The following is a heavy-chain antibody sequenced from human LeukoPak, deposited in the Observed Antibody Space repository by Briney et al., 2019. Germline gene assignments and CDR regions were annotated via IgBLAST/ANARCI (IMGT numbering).Heavy chain of an antibody. CDR1: GYTFNSYG. D-gene: IGHD3-16*02. CDR2: INPNTGNP. J-gene: IGHJ4*02. CDR3: ARAYQPLGGLSLPDY. V-gene: IGHV7-4-1*02. Sequence: ASVKVSCKASGYTFNSYGITWLRQAPGQGLEWMGWINPNTGNPTYAPGFTGRFVFSLDTSVSTAYLQISGLKADDTAVYYCARAYQPLGGLSLPDYWGQGTLVSVSS.